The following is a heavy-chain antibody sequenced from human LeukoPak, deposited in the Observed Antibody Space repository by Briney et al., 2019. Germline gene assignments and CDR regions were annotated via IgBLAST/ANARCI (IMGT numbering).Heavy chain of an antibody. CDR3: ARNKGRYGSGRVHFDP. D-gene: IGHD3-10*01. CDR1: GDHIGSSNHY. Sequence: ASETLSLTCSVSGDHIGSSNHYWGWIRQPPGKGLEWIASIYYSGSTSYNPSLKSRVTISVDTSRNQLSLKLSSVTAADTAVYYCARNKGRYGSGRVHFDPWGQGTLVTVSS. J-gene: IGHJ5*02. CDR2: IYYSGST. V-gene: IGHV4-39*07.